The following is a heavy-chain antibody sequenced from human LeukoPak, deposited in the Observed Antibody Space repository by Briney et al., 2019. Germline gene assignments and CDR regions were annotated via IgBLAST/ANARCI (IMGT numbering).Heavy chain of an antibody. Sequence: SETLSLTCTVSGGSISSGDYFWSWIRQPPGKGLEWIGYIYYSGSTYYNPSLKSRVTISLDTSKNQFSLKLTSVTAADTAVYFCARGLGYFDLWGRGTLATVSS. CDR2: IYYSGST. CDR3: ARGLGYFDL. CDR1: GGSISSGDYF. V-gene: IGHV4-30-4*01. J-gene: IGHJ2*01.